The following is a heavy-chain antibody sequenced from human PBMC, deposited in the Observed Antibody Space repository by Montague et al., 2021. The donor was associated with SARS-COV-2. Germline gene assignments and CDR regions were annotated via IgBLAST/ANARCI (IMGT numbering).Heavy chain of an antibody. CDR1: GGSISSRSYY. V-gene: IGHV4-39*07. Sequence: SETLSLTCTVSGGSISSRSYYWGWIRQPPGKGLEWIGSIYYSGSTYYNPSLKSRVTISVDTSKNLFSLKLSSVTAADTAVYYCARGIRRTWIQLWVRSGFDYWGQGTLVTVSS. CDR3: ARGIRRTWIQLWVRSGFDY. D-gene: IGHD5-18*01. J-gene: IGHJ4*02. CDR2: IYYSGST.